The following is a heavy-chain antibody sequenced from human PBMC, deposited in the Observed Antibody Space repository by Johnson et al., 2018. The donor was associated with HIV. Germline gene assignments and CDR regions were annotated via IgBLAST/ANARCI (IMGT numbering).Heavy chain of an antibody. J-gene: IGHJ3*01. Sequence: EMQLVESGGGLIQPGGSLRLSCAASGFTFDDYGMSWVRQAPGKGLEWVSGINWNGGSTGYADSVQGRFTISRDNSKNTLYLQMNSLRSEDTAMYYCARDDVVETEDAFDLWGQGTMVTVSS. CDR3: ARDDVVETEDAFDL. CDR2: INWNGGST. CDR1: GFTFDDYG. D-gene: IGHD2-15*01. V-gene: IGHV3-20*04.